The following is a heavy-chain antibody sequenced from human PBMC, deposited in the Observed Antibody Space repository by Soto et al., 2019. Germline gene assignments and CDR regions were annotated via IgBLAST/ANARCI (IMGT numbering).Heavy chain of an antibody. CDR2: IIPIFGTA. V-gene: IGHV1-69*13. J-gene: IGHJ6*02. CDR1: GGTFSSYA. CDR3: ARDRDYYDSSGYNYYYGMDV. D-gene: IGHD3-22*01. Sequence: SVKVTFKASGGTFSSYATSWVRQAPGQGLEWMGGIIPIFGTANYAQKFQGRVTITADESTSTAYMELSSLRSEDTAVYYCARDRDYYDSSGYNYYYGMDVWGQGTTVTVSS.